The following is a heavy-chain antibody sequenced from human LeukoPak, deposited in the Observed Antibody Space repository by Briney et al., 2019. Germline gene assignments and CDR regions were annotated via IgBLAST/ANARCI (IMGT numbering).Heavy chain of an antibody. J-gene: IGHJ3*02. CDR3: AKDSAVSGSYPDASDI. V-gene: IGHV3-30*18. CDR1: GFTFSDFG. D-gene: IGHD1-26*01. Sequence: GGSLRLSCAASGFTFSDFGMHWVRQAPGKGLEWVAVIPYHGRNEYYADSVKGRFTISRDNSKNTLYLQMNSLTADDTAFYYCAKDSAVSGSYPDASDIWGQGTMVTVSS. CDR2: IPYHGRNE.